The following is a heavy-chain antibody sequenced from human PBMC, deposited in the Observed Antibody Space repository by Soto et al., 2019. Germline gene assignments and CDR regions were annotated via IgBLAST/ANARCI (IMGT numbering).Heavy chain of an antibody. CDR1: GYSFAGYW. CDR3: ARQIYDSDTGPNFQYYFDS. CDR2: IEPSDSHT. V-gene: IGHV5-10-1*01. Sequence: GESLKISCKGSGYSFAGYWITWVRQKPGKGLEWMGRIEPSDSHTYYSPSFRGHVTISATKSITTVFLQWSSLRASDTAMYYCARQIYDSDTGPNFQYYFDSWGQGTPVTVAS. J-gene: IGHJ4*02. D-gene: IGHD3-22*01.